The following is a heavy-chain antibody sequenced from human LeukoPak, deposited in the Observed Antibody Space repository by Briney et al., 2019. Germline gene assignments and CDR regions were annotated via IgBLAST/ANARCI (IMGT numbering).Heavy chain of an antibody. Sequence: SVKVSCKASGGTFSSYAISWVRQAPGQGLEWMGGIIPIFGTANYAQKFQGRVTITADEPTSTAYMELSSLRSEDTAVYYCASRLTYRIAHLAGYFDLWGRGTLVTVSS. CDR3: ASRLTYRIAHLAGYFDL. CDR1: GGTFSSYA. CDR2: IIPIFGTA. D-gene: IGHD4/OR15-4a*01. V-gene: IGHV1-69*13. J-gene: IGHJ2*01.